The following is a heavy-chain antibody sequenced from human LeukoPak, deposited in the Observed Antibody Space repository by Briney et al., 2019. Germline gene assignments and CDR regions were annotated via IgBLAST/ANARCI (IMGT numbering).Heavy chain of an antibody. J-gene: IGHJ4*02. Sequence: PGESLKISCKGSGYSFTSYWIGWVRQMPGKGLEWMGIIYPGDSDTRYSPSFQGQVTISADKSISTAYLQWSSLKASDTAMYYCARQRSWGNYYDSGSYSLWGQGTLVTVSS. CDR3: ARQRSWGNYYDSGSYSL. V-gene: IGHV5-51*01. D-gene: IGHD3-10*01. CDR1: GYSFTSYW. CDR2: IYPGDSDT.